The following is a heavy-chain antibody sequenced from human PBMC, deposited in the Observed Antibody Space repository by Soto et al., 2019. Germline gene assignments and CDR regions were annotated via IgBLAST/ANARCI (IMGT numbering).Heavy chain of an antibody. D-gene: IGHD6-19*01. CDR3: AKPLIDSSGWYAFDY. CDR1: GGSISSYY. Sequence: QVQLQESGPGLVKPSETLSLTCTVSGGSISSYYWSWIRQPPGKGLEWIGYIYYSGSTNYNPSLKSRVTISVDTSKNQFSLKLSSVTAADTAVYYCAKPLIDSSGWYAFDYWGRGTLVTVSS. CDR2: IYYSGST. J-gene: IGHJ4*02. V-gene: IGHV4-59*01.